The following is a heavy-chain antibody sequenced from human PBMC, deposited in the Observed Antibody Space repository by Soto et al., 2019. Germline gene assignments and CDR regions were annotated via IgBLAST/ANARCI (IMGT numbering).Heavy chain of an antibody. CDR1: GFTFSSYG. Sequence: GGSMRLSCAASGFTFSSYGMHWVRQAPGKGLERVAVISYDGSNKYYADSVKGRFTISRDNSKNTLYLQMNSLRAEDTAVYYCSKDHRTSSGWYSWDRCYFDYWGQGTLVTVSS. CDR3: SKDHRTSSGWYSWDRCYFDY. V-gene: IGHV3-30*18. D-gene: IGHD6-19*01. CDR2: ISYDGSNK. J-gene: IGHJ4*02.